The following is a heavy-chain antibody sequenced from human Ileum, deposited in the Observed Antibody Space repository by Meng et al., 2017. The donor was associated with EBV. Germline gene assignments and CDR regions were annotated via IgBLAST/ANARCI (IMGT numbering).Heavy chain of an antibody. CDR1: GGSISSSNYY. J-gene: IGHJ4*02. D-gene: IGHD3-10*01. CDR2: IYHSGST. V-gene: IGHV4-39*01. CDR3: ARRRGGSGRDC. Sequence: LHLRGSGPGLVKPSDTLSPTCTVSGGSISSSNYYWDWTRQPPGKGLEWIGAIYHSGSTSYNPSLQSRVTMFVDTSKNQFSLMLTSVTATDTAVYYCARRRGGSGRDCWGQGTLVTVSS.